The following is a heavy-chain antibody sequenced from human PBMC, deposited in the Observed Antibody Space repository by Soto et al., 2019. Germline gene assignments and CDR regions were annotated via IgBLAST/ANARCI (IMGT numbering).Heavy chain of an antibody. Sequence: GGSLRLSCAASGFTFSSYGMHWVRQAPGKGLEWVAVIWYDGSNKYYADSVKGRFTISRDNSKNTLHLQMKSLRAEDTAVYYCAKEDYGSGSYDYWGRGTLVTVSS. J-gene: IGHJ4*02. V-gene: IGHV3-33*06. CDR3: AKEDYGSGSYDY. CDR2: IWYDGSNK. D-gene: IGHD3-10*01. CDR1: GFTFSSYG.